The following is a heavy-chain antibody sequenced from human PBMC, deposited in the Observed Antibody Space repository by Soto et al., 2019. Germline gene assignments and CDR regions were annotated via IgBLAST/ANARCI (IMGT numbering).Heavy chain of an antibody. CDR1: GFTLSNYG. D-gene: IGHD1-26*01. Sequence: SLRLSCAASGFTLSNYGMYWVRQAPGKGLEWVAFISYDGSSKYYVDSVKGRFTISRDNAKNSLYLQMNSLRAEDTAVYYCAKVRRWEDYFDYWGQGTLVTVSS. CDR2: ISYDGSSK. CDR3: AKVRRWEDYFDY. J-gene: IGHJ4*02. V-gene: IGHV3-30*18.